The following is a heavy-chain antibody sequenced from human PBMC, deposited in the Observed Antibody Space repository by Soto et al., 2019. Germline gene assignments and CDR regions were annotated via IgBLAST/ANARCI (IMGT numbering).Heavy chain of an antibody. CDR3: VKGDYYGRGDY. CDR1: GGSINNEY. CDR2: IYFGGST. V-gene: IGHV4-59*01. Sequence: KPSETLSLTCSVSGGSINNEYWSWIRQPPGKGLEWIGYIYFGGSTTYNPSLRSRVTISVDTSENQFSLKLRSVTAADTAVYYCVKGDYYGRGDYWGQGTLVTVSS. D-gene: IGHD3-10*01. J-gene: IGHJ4*02.